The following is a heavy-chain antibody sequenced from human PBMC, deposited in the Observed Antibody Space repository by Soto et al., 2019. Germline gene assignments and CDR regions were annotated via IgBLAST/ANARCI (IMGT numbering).Heavy chain of an antibody. Sequence: ASVKVSCKASGYTFTSYAMHWVRQAPGQRLEWMGWINAGNGNTKYSQKFQGRVTITRDTSASTAYMELSSLRSEDTAVYYCARDGLRDDAFDIWGQGTMVTVSS. CDR1: GYTFTSYA. V-gene: IGHV1-3*01. CDR2: INAGNGNT. CDR3: ARDGLRDDAFDI. D-gene: IGHD4-17*01. J-gene: IGHJ3*02.